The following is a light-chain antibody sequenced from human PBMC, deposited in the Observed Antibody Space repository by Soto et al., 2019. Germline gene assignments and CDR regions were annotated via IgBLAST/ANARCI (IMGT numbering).Light chain of an antibody. CDR2: AAS. J-gene: IGKJ5*01. CDR3: QKYNRALIT. V-gene: IGKV1-27*01. Sequence: DIQMTQSPSSLSASVGDRVTITCRTSQGIGNFLAWYQQKPGEVPKLLIYAASTLHSGVPSRFSGSGSGTDFTLTISSLQPEDVATYFCQKYNRALITFGQGTRLEIK. CDR1: QGIGNF.